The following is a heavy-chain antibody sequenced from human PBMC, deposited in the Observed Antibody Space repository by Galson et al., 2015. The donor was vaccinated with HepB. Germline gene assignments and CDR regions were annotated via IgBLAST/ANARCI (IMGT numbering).Heavy chain of an antibody. CDR1: GGTFSSYA. J-gene: IGHJ6*02. CDR2: IIPIFGTA. D-gene: IGHD6-13*01. CDR3: ARSVSSRARRVGMDV. V-gene: IGHV1-69*13. Sequence: SVKVSCKASGGTFSSYAISWVRQAPGQGLEWMGGIIPIFGTANYAQKFQGRVTITADESTSTAYMELSSLRSEDTAVYYCARSVSSRARRVGMDVWGQGTTVTVSS.